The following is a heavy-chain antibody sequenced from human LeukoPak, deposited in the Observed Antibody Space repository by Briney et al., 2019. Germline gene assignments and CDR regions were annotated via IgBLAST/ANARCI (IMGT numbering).Heavy chain of an antibody. CDR2: ISWDGGST. Sequence: GGSLRLSCAASGFTFDDYAMHWVRQAPGKCLEWVSLISWDGGSTYYADSVKGRFTISRDNSKNTLYLQMNSLRAEDTAVYYCAKDRVWDYYDSSGDFDYWGQGTLVTVSS. CDR3: AKDRVWDYYDSSGDFDY. CDR1: GFTFDDYA. D-gene: IGHD3-22*01. V-gene: IGHV3-43D*03. J-gene: IGHJ4*02.